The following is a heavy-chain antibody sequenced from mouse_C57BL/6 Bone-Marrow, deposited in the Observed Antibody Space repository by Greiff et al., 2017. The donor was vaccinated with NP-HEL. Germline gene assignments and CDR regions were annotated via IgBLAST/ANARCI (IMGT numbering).Heavy chain of an antibody. CDR3: ARWGGYDDPFYAMDY. CDR1: GYTFTSYG. J-gene: IGHJ4*01. V-gene: IGHV1-81*01. CDR2: IYPRSGNT. D-gene: IGHD2-2*01. Sequence: VQLQESGAELARPGASVKLSCKASGYTFTSYGISWVKQRTGQGLEWIGEIYPRSGNTYYNEKFKGKATLTADKSSSTAYMELRSLTSEDSAVYFCARWGGYDDPFYAMDYWGQGTSVTVSS.